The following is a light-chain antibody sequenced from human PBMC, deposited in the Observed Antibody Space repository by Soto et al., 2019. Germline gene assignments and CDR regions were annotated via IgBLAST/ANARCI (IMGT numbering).Light chain of an antibody. J-gene: IGLJ3*02. Sequence: QSALTQPASMAGSPGQSITISCTGTSTDVGGYNYVSWYQQPPGKAPKLMIYEVSNRPSGVSNRFSGSKSGNTASLSISGLQAEDEADYYCSSYTNTDTWVFGGGTKLTVL. CDR2: EVS. V-gene: IGLV2-14*01. CDR3: SSYTNTDTWV. CDR1: STDVGGYNY.